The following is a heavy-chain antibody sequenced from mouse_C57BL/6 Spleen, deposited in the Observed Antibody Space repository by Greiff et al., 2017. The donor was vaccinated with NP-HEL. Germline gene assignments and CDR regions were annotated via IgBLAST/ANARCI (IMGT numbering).Heavy chain of an antibody. CDR1: GYAFSSYW. D-gene: IGHD4-1*02. J-gene: IGHJ1*03. V-gene: IGHV1-80*01. CDR2: IYPGDGDT. Sequence: VMLVESGAELVKPGASVKISCKASGYAFSSYWMNWVKQRPGKGLEWIGQIYPGDGDTNYNGKFKGKATLTADKSSSTAYMQLSSLTSEDSAVYFCARGQLGRRYWYFDVWGTGTTVTVSS. CDR3: ARGQLGRRYWYFDV.